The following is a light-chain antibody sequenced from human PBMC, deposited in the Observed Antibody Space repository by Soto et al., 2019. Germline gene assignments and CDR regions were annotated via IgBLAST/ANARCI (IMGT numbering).Light chain of an antibody. CDR1: SSDVGSYNL. CDR2: EVS. Sequence: QSALTQPASVSGSPGQSITISCTGTSSDVGSYNLVSWYQQHPGKDPKLMVYEVSKRPSGVSNRFSGSKSGNTASLTIYGLQAEDEADYYCCSYAGGSIVVFGVGTQLTVL. CDR3: CSYAGGSIVV. J-gene: IGLJ2*01. V-gene: IGLV2-23*02.